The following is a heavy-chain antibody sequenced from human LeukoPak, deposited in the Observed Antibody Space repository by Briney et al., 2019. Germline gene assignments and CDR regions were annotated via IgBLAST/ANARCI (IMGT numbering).Heavy chain of an antibody. D-gene: IGHD4-17*01. J-gene: IGHJ4*02. CDR2: LNPSGTT. V-gene: IGHV4-59*10. Sequence: SETLSLTCAVYGGSFSGYYWCWIRQSAGKGLEWIGRLNPSGTTSSNPSLKSRLTMSLDPSENKFSLKLSSVTPADTALYYCARGRPYGDYFDYWGQGSLVTVSS. CDR1: GGSFSGYY. CDR3: ARGRPYGDYFDY.